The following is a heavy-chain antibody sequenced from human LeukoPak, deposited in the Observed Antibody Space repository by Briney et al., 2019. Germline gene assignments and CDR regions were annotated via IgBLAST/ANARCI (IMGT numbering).Heavy chain of an antibody. CDR1: GFTFSSYS. Sequence: PGGSLRLSCAASGFTFSSYSMNLVRQAPGKGLELVSSISSSSSYIYYADSVKGRFTISRDNAKTSLYLQMNSLRAEDTAVYYCARDPSTYYYDSSGYYNWFDPWGQGTLVTVSS. V-gene: IGHV3-21*01. CDR2: ISSSSSYI. D-gene: IGHD3-22*01. J-gene: IGHJ5*02. CDR3: ARDPSTYYYDSSGYYNWFDP.